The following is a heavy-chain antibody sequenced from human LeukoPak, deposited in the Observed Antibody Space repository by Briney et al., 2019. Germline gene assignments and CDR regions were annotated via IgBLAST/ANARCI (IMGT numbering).Heavy chain of an antibody. Sequence: SVKVSCKASGGTFSSHAINWVRQAPGQGLEWMGGIIPIFGTANYAQKFQGRVTITTDESTSTAYMELSSLRSEDTAVYYCASSTPTVTPNSGVYYMDVWGKGTTVTVSS. CDR1: GGTFSSHA. CDR2: IIPIFGTA. J-gene: IGHJ6*03. CDR3: ASSTPTVTPNSGVYYMDV. V-gene: IGHV1-69*05. D-gene: IGHD4-17*01.